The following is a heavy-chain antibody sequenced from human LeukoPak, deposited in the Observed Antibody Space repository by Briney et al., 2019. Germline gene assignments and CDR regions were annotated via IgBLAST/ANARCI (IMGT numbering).Heavy chain of an antibody. V-gene: IGHV3-13*01. Sequence: GGSLRLSCVASGFTFSRYDMHWVRQVAGKGLEWVSGIGTAEDTFYPDSVKGRFTISRDNSNNTLHLQMNSLRAEDTALYYCAREDNPLWFDPWGQGTLVIVSS. D-gene: IGHD5-24*01. CDR1: GFTFSRYD. CDR3: AREDNPLWFDP. J-gene: IGHJ5*02. CDR2: IGTAEDT.